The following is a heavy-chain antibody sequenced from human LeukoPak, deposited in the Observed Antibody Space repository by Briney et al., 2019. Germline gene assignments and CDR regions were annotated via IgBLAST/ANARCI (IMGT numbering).Heavy chain of an antibody. CDR3: ARGELATTKILFDY. J-gene: IGHJ4*02. CDR1: GFTFSSYA. Sequence: GGSLRLSCAASGFTFSSYAMSWVRQAPGKGLEWVSAISGSGGSTYYADSVKGRFTISRDNSKNTLYLQMNSLRAEDTAVYYCARGELATTKILFDYWGQGTLVTVSS. D-gene: IGHD5-24*01. V-gene: IGHV3-23*01. CDR2: ISGSGGST.